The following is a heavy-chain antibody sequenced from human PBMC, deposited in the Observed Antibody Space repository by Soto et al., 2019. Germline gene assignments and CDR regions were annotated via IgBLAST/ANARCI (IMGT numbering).Heavy chain of an antibody. CDR1: GYTFSSYG. CDR3: VRDFGTVTYLFDY. Sequence: QVELVESGGGVVQPGRSLRLSCVASGYTFSSYGMHWVRQAPGKGLEWVTAIWYDGSKTIYADSVKGRFTISRDDSKNTLYLQMDSLRAEDTAVYYCVRDFGTVTYLFDYWGQGTLVTVSS. CDR2: IWYDGSKT. D-gene: IGHD4-17*01. J-gene: IGHJ4*02. V-gene: IGHV3-33*08.